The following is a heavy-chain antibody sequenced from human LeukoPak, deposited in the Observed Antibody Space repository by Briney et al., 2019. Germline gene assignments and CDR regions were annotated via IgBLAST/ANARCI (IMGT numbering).Heavy chain of an antibody. J-gene: IGHJ4*02. Sequence: ASVKVSCKASGYPFTNYGISWVRQVPGQGLEWMGWISNYNGYTKYADKFQGRVTMTTDTSTTTAHMELSSLRSEDTAVYYCARVEHMVRGVRTIFDYWGQGTLVTVSS. CDR3: ARVEHMVRGVRTIFDY. CDR1: GYPFTNYG. CDR2: ISNYNGYT. V-gene: IGHV1-18*01. D-gene: IGHD3-10*01.